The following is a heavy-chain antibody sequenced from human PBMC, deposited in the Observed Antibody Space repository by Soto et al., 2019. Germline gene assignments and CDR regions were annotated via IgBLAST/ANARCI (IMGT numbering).Heavy chain of an antibody. CDR1: GYTFTGYY. D-gene: IGHD2-15*01. V-gene: IGHV1-2*02. J-gene: IGHJ3*02. CDR3: AREGVGDIVVVVPATSDSAFDI. CDR2: INPKSGGT. Sequence: QVQLVQSGAEVKKPGASVKVSCKASGYTFTGYYMHWVRQAPGQGLEWMGWINPKSGGTNYAQKFKGRVTMTRDTSIDTTYMELSRLRSDDTAVYYCAREGVGDIVVVVPATSDSAFDIWGQGTMVTVSS.